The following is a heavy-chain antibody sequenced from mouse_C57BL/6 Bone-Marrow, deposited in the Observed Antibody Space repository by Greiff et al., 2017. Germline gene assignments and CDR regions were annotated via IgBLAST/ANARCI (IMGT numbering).Heavy chain of an antibody. V-gene: IGHV1-26*01. Sequence: EVKLHQSGPELVKPGASVKISCKASGYTFTDYYMNWVKQSHGKSLEWIGDITPNNGGTSYNQKFKGKATLTVDKSSSTAYMELRSLTSEDSAVYYCEREGNYVCCDYWGQGTTLTVSA. CDR2: ITPNNGGT. D-gene: IGHD2-1*01. CDR3: EREGNYVCCDY. CDR1: GYTFTDYY. J-gene: IGHJ2*01.